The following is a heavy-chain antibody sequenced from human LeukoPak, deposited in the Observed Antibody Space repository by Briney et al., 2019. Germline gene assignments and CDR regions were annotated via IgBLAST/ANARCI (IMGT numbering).Heavy chain of an antibody. CDR2: INPSGGST. J-gene: IGHJ6*02. CDR3: ARDRCSGGSCYGGSGMDV. Sequence: ALVKVSCKASGYTFTSYYMHWVRQAPGQGLEWMGIINPSGGSTSYAQKFQGRVTMTRDTSTSTVYMELSSLRSEDTAVYYCARDRCSGGSCYGGSGMDVWGQGTTVTVSS. CDR1: GYTFTSYY. D-gene: IGHD2-15*01. V-gene: IGHV1-46*01.